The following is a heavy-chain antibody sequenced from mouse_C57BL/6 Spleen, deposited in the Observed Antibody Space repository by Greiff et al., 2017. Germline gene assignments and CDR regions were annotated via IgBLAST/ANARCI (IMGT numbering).Heavy chain of an antibody. J-gene: IGHJ2*01. CDR2: IDPSDSYT. V-gene: IGHV1-69*01. D-gene: IGHD4-1*01. CDR3: ARGLSNSVYYFDY. CDR1: GYTFTSYW. Sequence: VQLQQSGAELVMPGASLKLTCKASGYTFTSYWMHWVKQRPGQGLEWIGEIDPSDSYTNYNQKVKGKSTLTVDNAASTAYMKLSSLTSEDSAVYYCARGLSNSVYYFDYWGQGTTLTVSS.